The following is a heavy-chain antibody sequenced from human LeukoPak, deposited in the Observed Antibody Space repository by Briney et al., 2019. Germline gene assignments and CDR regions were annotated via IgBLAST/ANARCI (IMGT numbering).Heavy chain of an antibody. J-gene: IGHJ4*02. CDR1: GFTFSSYG. Sequence: GGSLRLSCAASGFTFSSYGMSWVRQAPGKGLEWVSAISGSGGSTTYADSVKGRFTISRDNAKNTLYLQMSSLRPEDTAVYYCAREWSGFGELPDYWGQGTLVTVSS. CDR2: ISGSGGST. CDR3: AREWSGFGELPDY. D-gene: IGHD3-10*01. V-gene: IGHV3-23*01.